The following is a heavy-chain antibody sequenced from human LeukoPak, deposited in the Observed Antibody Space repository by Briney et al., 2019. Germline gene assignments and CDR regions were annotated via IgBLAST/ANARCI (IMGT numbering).Heavy chain of an antibody. D-gene: IGHD4-17*01. CDR1: GFTFSSYG. Sequence: GGSLRLSCAASGFTFSSYGMHWVRQAPGKGLEWVAVIWYDGSNKCYADSVKGRFTISRDNSKNTLYLQMNSLRAEDTAVYYCASSRIDYGDYDLDPWGQGTLVTVSS. V-gene: IGHV3-33*01. CDR3: ASSRIDYGDYDLDP. J-gene: IGHJ5*02. CDR2: IWYDGSNK.